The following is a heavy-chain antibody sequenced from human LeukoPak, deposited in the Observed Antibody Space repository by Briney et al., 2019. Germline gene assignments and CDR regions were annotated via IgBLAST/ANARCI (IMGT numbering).Heavy chain of an antibody. V-gene: IGHV4-30-2*01. Sequence: SETLSLTCAVSGGSISSCGYSWSWIRQPPGKGLEWIGYIYHSGSTYYNPSLKSRVTISVDRSKNQFSLKLSSVTAADTAVYYCARAVYRQYYFDYWGQGTLVTVSS. CDR3: ARAVYRQYYFDY. J-gene: IGHJ4*02. D-gene: IGHD3-16*02. CDR1: GGSISSCGYS. CDR2: IYHSGST.